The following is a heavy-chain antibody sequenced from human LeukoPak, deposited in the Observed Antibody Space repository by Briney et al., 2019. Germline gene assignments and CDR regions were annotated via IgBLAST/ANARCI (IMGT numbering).Heavy chain of an antibody. D-gene: IGHD3-10*01. CDR3: AKSPGFGELFL. V-gene: IGHV3-30*18. Sequence: GGSLRLSCAASGFTFSSYGMHWVRQAPGKGLEWVAVISYDGSNKYYADSVKGRFTISRDNSKNTLYLQMNSLRAEDTAVYYCAKSPGFGELFLWGQGTLVTVSS. J-gene: IGHJ4*02. CDR1: GFTFSSYG. CDR2: ISYDGSNK.